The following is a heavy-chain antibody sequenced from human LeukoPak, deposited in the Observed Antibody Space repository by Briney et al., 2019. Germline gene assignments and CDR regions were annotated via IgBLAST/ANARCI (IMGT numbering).Heavy chain of an antibody. D-gene: IGHD5-18*01. CDR1: GFTFSSYS. J-gene: IGHJ3*02. Sequence: KTGGSLRLSCAASGFTFSSYSMNWVRQAPGKGLEWVSSISSSSYIYYADSVKGRFTISRDNAKNSLYLQMNRLRAEDTAVYYCARDRIQLWNDAFDIWGQGTMVTVSS. V-gene: IGHV3-21*01. CDR3: ARDRIQLWNDAFDI. CDR2: ISSSSYI.